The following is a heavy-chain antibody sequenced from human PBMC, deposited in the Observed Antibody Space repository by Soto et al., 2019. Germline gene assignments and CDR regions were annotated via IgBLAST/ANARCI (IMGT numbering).Heavy chain of an antibody. CDR2: IILVFGTA. D-gene: IGHD1-26*01. CDR1: GGVFRNYA. J-gene: IGHJ5*01. Sequence: QVQLVQSGAEVKKPGSSVKVSCKASGGVFRNYAINWVRQAPGQGLEWMGGIILVFGTADYPQKFQGRVTITADESTTTAYMELTSLKTEDTAVYFCARDRWGSYSFDSWGQGTLVTVAS. V-gene: IGHV1-69*01. CDR3: ARDRWGSYSFDS.